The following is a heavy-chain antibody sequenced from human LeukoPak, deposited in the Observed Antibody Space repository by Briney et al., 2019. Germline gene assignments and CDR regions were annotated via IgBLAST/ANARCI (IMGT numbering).Heavy chain of an antibody. D-gene: IGHD2-2*01. CDR3: ARRNAYCSSSSCSRASYYYYGMDV. J-gene: IGHJ6*02. CDR2: ISNSDSAI. V-gene: IGHV3-11*01. CDR1: TFTFSNYW. Sequence: GGSLRLSCAASTFTFSNYWMSWVRQAPGKGLEYVSDISNSDSAIYYADSVKGRFTISRDNAKNSLFLQMNSLRAEDTAVYYCARRNAYCSSSSCSRASYYYYGMDVWGQGTTVTVSS.